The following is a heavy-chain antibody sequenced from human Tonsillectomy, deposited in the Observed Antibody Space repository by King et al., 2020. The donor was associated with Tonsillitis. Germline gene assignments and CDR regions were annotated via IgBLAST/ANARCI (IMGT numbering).Heavy chain of an antibody. D-gene: IGHD4-17*01. J-gene: IGHJ6*02. Sequence: QLQESGPGLVKPSETLSLTCTVSGGSISSHYWSWILQPPGKGLEWIGDIYYSGSTNYNPSLKIGVTISVNTSKNQLSLKLSSVTAADTAVYYCARDGRPNYGRDGMDVWGQGTTVTVSS. CDR3: ARDGRPNYGRDGMDV. V-gene: IGHV4-59*11. CDR1: GGSISSHY. CDR2: IYYSGST.